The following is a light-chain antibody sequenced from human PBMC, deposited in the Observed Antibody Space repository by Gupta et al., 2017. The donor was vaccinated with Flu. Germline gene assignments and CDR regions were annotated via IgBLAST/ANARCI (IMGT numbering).Light chain of an antibody. CDR1: SSDVGGYNY. J-gene: IGLJ3*02. CDR3: SSYTNSSTIERV. Sequence: QSALPQPASVSGSPGQSITISCTGTSSDVGGYNYVSWYQQHPGKAPKLMIYEVSNRPSGVSNRVSGSKSGNTASLTISGLQAEDEADYYCSSYTNSSTIERVFGGGTKLTVL. V-gene: IGLV2-14*01. CDR2: EVS.